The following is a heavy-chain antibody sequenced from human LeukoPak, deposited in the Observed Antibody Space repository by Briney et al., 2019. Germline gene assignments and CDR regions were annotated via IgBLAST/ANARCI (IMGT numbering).Heavy chain of an antibody. V-gene: IGHV4-38-2*02. J-gene: IGHJ4*02. CDR2: IYHSGST. D-gene: IGHD6-13*01. Sequence: PSETLSLTCTVSGYSISSGYYWGWIRQPPGKGLEWIGSIYHSGSTYYNPSLKSRATISVDTSKNQFSLKLSSVTAADTAVYYCARGKQQLDIWGQGTLVTVSS. CDR3: ARGKQQLDI. CDR1: GYSISSGYY.